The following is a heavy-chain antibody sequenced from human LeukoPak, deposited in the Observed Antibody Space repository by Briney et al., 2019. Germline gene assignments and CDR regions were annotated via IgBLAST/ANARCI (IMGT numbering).Heavy chain of an antibody. D-gene: IGHD1-26*01. Sequence: TSETLSLTCAVYGGSLSGYYWSWIRQPPGKGLEWMGEINHSGSTNYNPSLKSRVTISVDASKNQFSLKLSSVTAADTAVYYCASSPGVGPIASLGYWGQGTLVTVSS. CDR3: ASSPGVGPIASLGY. J-gene: IGHJ4*02. V-gene: IGHV4-34*01. CDR1: GGSLSGYY. CDR2: INHSGST.